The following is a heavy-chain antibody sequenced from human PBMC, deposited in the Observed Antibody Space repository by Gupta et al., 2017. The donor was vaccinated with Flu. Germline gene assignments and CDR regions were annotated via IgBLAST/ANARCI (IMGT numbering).Heavy chain of an antibody. D-gene: IGHD6-13*01. J-gene: IGHJ4*02. CDR1: GFTFSSYA. Sequence: EVQLLESGGGLVQPGGSLRLSCAASGFTFSSYAMSWVRQAPGKGLEWVSAISGSGGSTYYADSVKGRFTISRDNSKNTLYLQMNSLRAEDTAVYYCAKDFSIAAAGTPPRFEDYWGQGTLVTVSS. V-gene: IGHV3-23*01. CDR2: ISGSGGST. CDR3: AKDFSIAAAGTPPRFEDY.